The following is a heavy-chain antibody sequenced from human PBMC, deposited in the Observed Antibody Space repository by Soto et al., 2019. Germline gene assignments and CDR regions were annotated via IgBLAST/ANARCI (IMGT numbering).Heavy chain of an antibody. Sequence: SETLSLTCTVSGGSISSGDYYWSWIRQPPGKGLEWIGYIYYSGSTYYNPSLKSRVTISVDTSKNQFSLKLSSVTAADTAVYYCAREIVVEPHVDYWGQGTLVTVSS. V-gene: IGHV4-30-4*01. D-gene: IGHD2-15*01. CDR1: GGSISSGDYY. J-gene: IGHJ4*02. CDR3: AREIVVEPHVDY. CDR2: IYYSGST.